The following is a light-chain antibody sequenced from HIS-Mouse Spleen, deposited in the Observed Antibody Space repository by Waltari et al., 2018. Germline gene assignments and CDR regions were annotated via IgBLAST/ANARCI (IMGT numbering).Light chain of an antibody. CDR1: SSAVGGYNY. J-gene: IGLJ1*01. Sequence: QSALTQPASVSGSPEQSITISCTGTSSAVGGYNYVSWYQQHPAKDPKRMIYDGSNRPSVVSKRFSGSKSGNTSSLTISGLQAEDEADYYCSSYTSSSTYVFGTGTKVTVL. V-gene: IGLV2-14*03. CDR3: SSYTSSSTYV. CDR2: DGS.